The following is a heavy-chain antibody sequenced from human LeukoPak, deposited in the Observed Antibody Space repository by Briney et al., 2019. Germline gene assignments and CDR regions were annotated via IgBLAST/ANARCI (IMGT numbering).Heavy chain of an antibody. V-gene: IGHV1-18*01. CDR1: GYTFTSYG. J-gene: IGHJ4*02. CDR3: ARDRDPYYYDSSGYYPHPFDY. D-gene: IGHD3-22*01. Sequence: GASVKVSCKASGYTFTSYGISWVGQAPGQGLEWMGWISAYNGNTNYAQKLQGRVTMTTDTSTSTAYMELRSLRSDDTAVYYCARDRDPYYYDSSGYYPHPFDYWGQGTLVTVSS. CDR2: ISAYNGNT.